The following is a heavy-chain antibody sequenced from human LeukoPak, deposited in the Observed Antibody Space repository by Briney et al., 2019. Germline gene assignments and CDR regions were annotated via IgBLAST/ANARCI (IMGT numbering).Heavy chain of an antibody. Sequence: SETLSLTCTVSGGSIRSSNCYWGWIRQPPGMGLEWFGSIFDRGTTYYNPSLKSRVTICVDTSKNQFSLRLTSVTAADTAVYFGARHEEEDGYNAKSPDHWGQGTLVTVSS. D-gene: IGHD5-24*01. CDR2: IFDRGTT. CDR1: GGSIRSSNCY. CDR3: ARHEEEDGYNAKSPDH. J-gene: IGHJ4*02. V-gene: IGHV4-39*01.